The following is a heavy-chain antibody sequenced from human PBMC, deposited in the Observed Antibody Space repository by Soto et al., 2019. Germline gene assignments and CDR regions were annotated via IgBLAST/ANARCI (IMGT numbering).Heavy chain of an antibody. J-gene: IGHJ6*02. V-gene: IGHV6-1*01. D-gene: IGHD2-8*01. CDR1: GDSVSSNSAA. CDR3: ARVGMVSLRGRYGMDV. CDR2: TYYRSKWYN. Sequence: PSQTLSLTCAISGDSVSSNSAAWNWIRQSPSRGLEWLGRTYYRSKWYNDYAVSVKSRITINPDTSKNQFSLQLNSVTPEDTAVYYCARVGMVSLRGRYGMDVWGQGTTVTVSS.